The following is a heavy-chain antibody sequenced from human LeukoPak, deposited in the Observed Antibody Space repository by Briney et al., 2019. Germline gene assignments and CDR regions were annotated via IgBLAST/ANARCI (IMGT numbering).Heavy chain of an antibody. Sequence: GGSLRLSCAASGFTFSKNGMHWVRQAPGKGLEWVAYIRQDGTDKYYADSVKGRFTISRDIRKNMLYLQMNSLRVEETAVYYCAKDGVELLWFGEFGDYWGQGTLVTVSS. CDR2: IRQDGTDK. CDR3: AKDGVELLWFGEFGDY. V-gene: IGHV3-30*02. CDR1: GFTFSKNG. J-gene: IGHJ4*02. D-gene: IGHD3-10*01.